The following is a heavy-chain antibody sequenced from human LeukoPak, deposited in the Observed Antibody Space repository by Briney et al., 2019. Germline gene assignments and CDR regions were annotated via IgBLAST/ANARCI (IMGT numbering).Heavy chain of an antibody. CDR1: GGSFSGYY. CDR3: ARIYDYVWGSYRYTFDY. J-gene: IGHJ4*02. V-gene: IGHV4-34*01. Sequence: SETLSLTCAVYGGSFSGYYWGWIRQPPGKGLEWIGSIYHSGSTYYNPSLKSRVTISVDTSKNQLSLKLSPVTAADTAVYYCARIYDYVWGSYRYTFDYWGQGALVTVSS. D-gene: IGHD3-16*02. CDR2: IYHSGST.